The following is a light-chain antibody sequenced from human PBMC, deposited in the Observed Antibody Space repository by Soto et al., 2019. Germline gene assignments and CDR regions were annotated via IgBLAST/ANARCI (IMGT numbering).Light chain of an antibody. J-gene: IGKJ2*01. CDR1: QSISNW. CDR3: QQYDSYSPST. Sequence: DIQMTHSPSTLSASVGDGVTITGRASQSISNWLAWYQQKPGKAPKLLIYDASSSESGVPSRFSGSGSGTEFTLSISSLHPDDFATYYCQQYDSYSPSTFGQGTKLEIK. V-gene: IGKV1-5*01. CDR2: DAS.